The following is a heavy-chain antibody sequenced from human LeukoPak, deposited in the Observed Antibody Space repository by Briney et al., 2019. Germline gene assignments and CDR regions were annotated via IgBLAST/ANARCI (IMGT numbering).Heavy chain of an antibody. J-gene: IGHJ3*02. V-gene: IGHV3-48*03. Sequence: GGSLRLSRAASRFTFSSYEMNWVRQAPGTGRGGASYISSSGRENYYADSVKGQLPFSRDNAKNSLYLQMNSLRAEDTAVYYCAGGVSGAFAIWGQGTKVTVSS. CDR1: RFTFSSYE. CDR3: AGGVSGAFAI. CDR2: ISSSGREN. D-gene: IGHD3-16*01.